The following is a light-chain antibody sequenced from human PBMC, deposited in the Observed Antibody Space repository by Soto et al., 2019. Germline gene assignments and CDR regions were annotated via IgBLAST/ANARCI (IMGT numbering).Light chain of an antibody. CDR2: DNY. Sequence: QSVLTQPPSVSAAPGQKVAISCSGSSSNIGSEYVSWYQQFPGRAPKLLIYDNYKRPSGIPDRFSGSKSGTSATLDITGLETGDEADYYCGTWDNSPHTGAPWVFGGGTKLTVL. J-gene: IGLJ3*02. V-gene: IGLV1-51*01. CDR3: GTWDNSPHTGAPWV. CDR1: SSNIGSEY.